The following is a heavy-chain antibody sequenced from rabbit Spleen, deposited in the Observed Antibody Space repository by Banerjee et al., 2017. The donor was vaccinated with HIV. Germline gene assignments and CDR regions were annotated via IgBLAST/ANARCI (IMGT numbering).Heavy chain of an antibody. CDR1: GFTVASNYW. J-gene: IGHJ6*01. CDR2: VSSDSYDST. V-gene: IGHV1S45*01. D-gene: IGHD8-1*01. CDR3: ARDTGSSFSSYGMDL. Sequence: QQQLEESGGGLVKPEGSLTLTCTASGFTVASNYWTCWVRQAPGKGLEWIACVSSDSYDSTFYASWAKGRFTISKTSSTTVTLQMTSLTAADTATYFCARDTGSSFSSYGMDLWGPGTLVTVS.